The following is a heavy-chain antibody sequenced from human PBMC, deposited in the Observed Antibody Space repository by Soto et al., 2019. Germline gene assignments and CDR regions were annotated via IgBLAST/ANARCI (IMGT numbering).Heavy chain of an antibody. CDR3: TTSDIVVVVAATGTPDAFDI. Sequence: EVQLVESGGGLVKPGGSLRLSCAASGFTFSNAWMSWVLQAPGKGLEWVGRIKSKTDGGTTDYAAPVKGRFNISRDDSKNPLYLQMNSLKTEDTAVYYCTTSDIVVVVAATGTPDAFDIWGQGTMVTVSS. CDR2: IKSKTDGGTT. J-gene: IGHJ3*02. D-gene: IGHD2-15*01. CDR1: GFTFSNAW. V-gene: IGHV3-15*01.